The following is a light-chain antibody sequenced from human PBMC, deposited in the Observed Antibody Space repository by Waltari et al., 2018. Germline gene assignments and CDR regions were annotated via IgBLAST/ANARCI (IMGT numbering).Light chain of an antibody. V-gene: IGKV1-33*01. Sequence: LGDRVIITCQASQGITNFLHWYQQKLGKAPKLLISDASILRTGVPSRFSGRGSGTDFTFTISGLQPEDVGTYYCQQYDNFPPTFGGGTRVEIK. J-gene: IGKJ4*01. CDR1: QGITNF. CDR3: QQYDNFPPT. CDR2: DAS.